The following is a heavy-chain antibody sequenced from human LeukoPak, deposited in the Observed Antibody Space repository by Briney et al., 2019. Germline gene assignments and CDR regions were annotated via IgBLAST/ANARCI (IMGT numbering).Heavy chain of an antibody. Sequence: ASVKVSFKASGYTFTSYGISWVRQAPGQGLEWMGWISAYNGNTNYAQKLQGRVTMTTDTSTSTAYMELRSLRSDDTAVYYCARVPLPYYYGSGSTFDYWGQGTLVTVSS. J-gene: IGHJ4*02. V-gene: IGHV1-18*01. CDR2: ISAYNGNT. CDR1: GYTFTSYG. CDR3: ARVPLPYYYGSGSTFDY. D-gene: IGHD3-10*01.